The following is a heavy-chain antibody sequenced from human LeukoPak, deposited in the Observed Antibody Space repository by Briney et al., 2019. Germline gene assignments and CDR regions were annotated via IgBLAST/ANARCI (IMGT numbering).Heavy chain of an antibody. V-gene: IGHV3-23*01. D-gene: IGHD3-3*01. Sequence: PGGSLRLSCSAPGFTFSSYAMSWVRQAPGKGLEWVSAISGSGGSTYYADSVKGRFTISRDNSKNTLYLQMNSLRAEDTAVYYCAKDGTIFGVEEYFQHWGQGTLVTVSS. CDR3: AKDGTIFGVEEYFQH. CDR2: ISGSGGST. CDR1: GFTFSSYA. J-gene: IGHJ1*01.